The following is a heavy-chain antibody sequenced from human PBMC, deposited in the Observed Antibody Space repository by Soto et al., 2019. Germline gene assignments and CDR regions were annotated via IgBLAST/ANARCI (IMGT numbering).Heavy chain of an antibody. CDR3: ARCPVDSDVPRWDY. J-gene: IGHJ4*02. V-gene: IGHV1-46*02. CDR2: INLRGGTT. CDR1: GYNFNQYY. Sequence: QVQLVQSGPEVRKPGASVRLSCATSGYNFNQYYIHWVRQAPGQGLEWMGIINLRGGTTDNAQKFRGSLNGTGVTSTRSSYMALSSLRSEDTAVYFCARCPVDSDVPRWDYWGQGTLITVSS. D-gene: IGHD2-21*02.